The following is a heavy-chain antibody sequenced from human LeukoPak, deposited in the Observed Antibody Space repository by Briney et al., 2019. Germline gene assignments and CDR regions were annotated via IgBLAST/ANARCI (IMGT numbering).Heavy chain of an antibody. CDR3: ARGSLSSIAARRPNWFDP. J-gene: IGHJ5*02. D-gene: IGHD6-6*01. V-gene: IGHV1-2*02. CDR2: INPSSGGT. Sequence: ASVKVSCKASGYTFTGYYMHWVRQAPGQGLEWMGWINPSSGGTNYAQKFQGRVTMTRDTSISTAYMELSRLRSDDTAVYYCARGSLSSIAARRPNWFDPWGQGTLVTVSS. CDR1: GYTFTGYY.